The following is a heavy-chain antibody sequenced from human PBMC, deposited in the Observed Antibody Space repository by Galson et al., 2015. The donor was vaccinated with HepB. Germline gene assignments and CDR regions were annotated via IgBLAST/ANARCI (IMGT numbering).Heavy chain of an antibody. CDR3: AKARPEYYYGSGSLFDF. Sequence: SVKVSCKASGFTFGVYGISWVRQAPGQGLEWLGWIRGYDGHTDYLHKVQGRITMTRGTSTNTAYMELRSLRSEDTAVYYCAKARPEYYYGSGSLFDFCGQGALVTVSS. J-gene: IGHJ4*02. CDR2: IRGYDGHT. D-gene: IGHD3-10*01. CDR1: GFTFGVYG. V-gene: IGHV1-18*04.